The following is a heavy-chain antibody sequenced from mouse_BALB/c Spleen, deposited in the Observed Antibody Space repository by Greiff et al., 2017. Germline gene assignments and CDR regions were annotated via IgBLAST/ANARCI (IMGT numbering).Heavy chain of an antibody. J-gene: IGHJ3*01. CDR2: ILPGSGST. CDR1: GYTFSSYW. V-gene: IGHV1-9*01. Sequence: QVQLKQSGAELMKPGASVKISCKATGYTFSSYWIEWVKQRPGHGLEWIGEILPGSGSTNYNEKFKGKATFTADTSSNTAYMQLSSLTSEDSAVYYCARRGYRFAYWGQGTLVTVSA. D-gene: IGHD3-2*02. CDR3: ARRGYRFAY.